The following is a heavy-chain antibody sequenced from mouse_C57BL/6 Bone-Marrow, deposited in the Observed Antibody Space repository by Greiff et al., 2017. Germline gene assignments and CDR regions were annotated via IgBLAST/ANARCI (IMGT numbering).Heavy chain of an antibody. CDR1: GYTFTDYY. CDR3: TKLRAYYSNHYAMDY. Sequence: EVQLQQSGPELVKPGASVKISCTASGYTFTDYYMNWVQQSHGKSLEWIGDISPNNGGTCYTQKFKGKATLTVDKSSSTAYLELPRLTSADSAFYYCTKLRAYYSNHYAMDYWGQGTSVTVSS. D-gene: IGHD2-5*01. CDR2: ISPNNGGT. V-gene: IGHV1-26*01. J-gene: IGHJ4*01.